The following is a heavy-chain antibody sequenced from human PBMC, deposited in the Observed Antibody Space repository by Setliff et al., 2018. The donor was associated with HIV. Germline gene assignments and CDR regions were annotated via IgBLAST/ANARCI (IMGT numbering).Heavy chain of an antibody. CDR1: GYSFTTYW. J-gene: IGHJ6*03. Sequence: PGESLKISCEASGYSFTTYWIGWVRQKPGKGLEWMGTIYPGDLDTRYSPSFQGQVTISADKSISTAYLQWSSLKASDTAIYYCARQGTSYGSNYYADVWGEGTTVTVSS. CDR2: IYPGDLDT. V-gene: IGHV5-51*01. D-gene: IGHD5-18*01. CDR3: ARQGTSYGSNYYADV.